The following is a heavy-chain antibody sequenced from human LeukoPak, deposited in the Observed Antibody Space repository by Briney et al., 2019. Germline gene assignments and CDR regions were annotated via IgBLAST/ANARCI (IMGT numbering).Heavy chain of an antibody. CDR1: GYTFTSYD. Sequence: GASVKVSCKASGYTFTSYDINWVRQATGQGLEWMGWMNPNSGNTGYAQKFQGRVTITRNTSISTAYMELSSLRSEDTAVYYCARGGVVAATFTYYYYMDVWGKGTTVTVSS. CDR2: MNPNSGNT. V-gene: IGHV1-8*03. J-gene: IGHJ6*03. CDR3: ARGGVVAATFTYYYYMDV. D-gene: IGHD2-15*01.